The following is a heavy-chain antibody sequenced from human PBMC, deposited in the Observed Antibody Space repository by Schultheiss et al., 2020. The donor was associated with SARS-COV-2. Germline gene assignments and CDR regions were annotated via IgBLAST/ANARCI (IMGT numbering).Heavy chain of an antibody. Sequence: GESLKISCAASGFTFSSYGMHWVRQAPGKGLEWVAVISYDGSNKYYADSVKGRFTISRDNSKNTLYLQMNSLRAEDTAVYYCAKGGRFLEWYIDDYYYYGMDVWGQGTTVTVSS. J-gene: IGHJ6*02. D-gene: IGHD3-3*01. CDR2: ISYDGSNK. V-gene: IGHV3-30*18. CDR3: AKGGRFLEWYIDDYYYYGMDV. CDR1: GFTFSSYG.